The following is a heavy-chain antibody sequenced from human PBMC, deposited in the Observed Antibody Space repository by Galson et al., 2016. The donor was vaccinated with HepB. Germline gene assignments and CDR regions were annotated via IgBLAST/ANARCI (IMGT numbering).Heavy chain of an antibody. CDR1: GFTLSDHY. CDR3: ARETRHPPDFDY. V-gene: IGHV3-11*01. CDR2: ISNSGSSI. Sequence: SLRLSCAASGFTLSDHYMSWIRQAPGKGLEWISYISNSGSSIYYADSVKGRFTVSRDNANNSLYLQMNSLRADDTAVYYCARETRHPPDFDYWGQGTLVTVSS. D-gene: IGHD1-14*01. J-gene: IGHJ4*02.